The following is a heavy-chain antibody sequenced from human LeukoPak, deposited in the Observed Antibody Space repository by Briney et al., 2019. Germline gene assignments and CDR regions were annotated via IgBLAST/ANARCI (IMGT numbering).Heavy chain of an antibody. CDR2: IYYSGST. J-gene: IGHJ4*02. CDR1: GGSISSYY. CDR3: ARLPYREWFGELFPDYFDY. Sequence: PSETLSLTCTVSGGSISSYYWSWIRQPPGKGLEWIGYIYYSGSTNYNPSLKSRVTISVDTSKNQFSLKLSSVTAADTAVYYCARLPYREWFGELFPDYFDYWGQGTLVTVSS. D-gene: IGHD3-10*01. V-gene: IGHV4-59*01.